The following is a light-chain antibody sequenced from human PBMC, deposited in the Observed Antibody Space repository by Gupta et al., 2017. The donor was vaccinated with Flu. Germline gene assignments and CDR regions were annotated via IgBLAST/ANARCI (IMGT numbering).Light chain of an antibody. CDR3: RSYTSSSTWV. CDR2: EVS. J-gene: IGLJ3*02. CDR1: SSDVGGYKY. V-gene: IGLV2-14*01. Sequence: SITISCTGTSSDVGGYKYVSWYQQHPGKAPKLMIYEVSNRPSGVSNRFSGSKSGNTASLTISGLQAEDEADYYCRSYTSSSTWVFGGGTKVTVL.